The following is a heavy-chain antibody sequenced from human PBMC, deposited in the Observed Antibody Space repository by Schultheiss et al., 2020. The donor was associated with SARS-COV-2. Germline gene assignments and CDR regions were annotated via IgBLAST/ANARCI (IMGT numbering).Heavy chain of an antibody. D-gene: IGHD3-10*01. V-gene: IGHV3-33*01. CDR2: IWYDGSNK. J-gene: IGHJ3*02. CDR1: GFTFSSYG. Sequence: GGSLRLSCAASGFTFSSYGMHWVRQAPGKGLEWVAVIWYDGSNKYYGDSVKGRLTISRDNSKNSLSLQMNSLRAEDTAVYCCARDRGPYGAFDIWGQGTMVTVSS. CDR3: ARDRGPYGAFDI.